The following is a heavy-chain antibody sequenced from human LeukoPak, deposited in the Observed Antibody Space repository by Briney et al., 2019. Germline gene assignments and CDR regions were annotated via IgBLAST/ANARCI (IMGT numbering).Heavy chain of an antibody. J-gene: IGHJ6*03. D-gene: IGHD6-6*01. CDR3: ASVPSPYYYYYMDV. V-gene: IGHV4-30-4*08. CDR2: IYYSGST. CDR1: GGSISSGDYY. Sequence: SETLSLTCTVSGGSISSGDYYWSWIRQPPGKGLEWIGYIYYSGSTYYNPSLKSRVTISVDTSKNQFSLRLSSVTAAGTAVYYCASVPSPYYYYYMDVWGKGTTVTVSS.